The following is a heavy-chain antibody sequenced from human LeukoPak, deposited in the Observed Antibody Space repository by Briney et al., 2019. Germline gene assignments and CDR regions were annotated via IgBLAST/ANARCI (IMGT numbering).Heavy chain of an antibody. J-gene: IGHJ4*02. CDR1: GFTFSGSA. D-gene: IGHD4-23*01. CDR3: AKALYGGNSEGTPVDY. CDR2: IRSKANSYAT. V-gene: IGHV3-73*01. Sequence: PGGSLKLSCAASGFTFSGSAMHWVRQASGKGLEWVGRIRSKANSYATAYAASVKGRFTISRVNSKNTLYLQMNSLRAEDTAVYYCAKALYGGNSEGTPVDYWGQGTLVTVSS.